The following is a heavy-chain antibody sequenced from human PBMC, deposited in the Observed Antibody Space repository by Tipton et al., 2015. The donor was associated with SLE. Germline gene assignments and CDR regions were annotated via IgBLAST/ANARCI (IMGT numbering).Heavy chain of an antibody. V-gene: IGHV4-39*07. CDR3: ARLWRVYSSGWYYFDY. CDR1: GGSISTSSYY. J-gene: IGHJ4*02. CDR2: VFYSGNT. Sequence: GLVKPSETLSLTCTVSGGSISTSSYYWGWIRQPPGKGLEWIGSVFYSGNTYYNPSLKSRVTISVDTSKNQFSLKLSSVTAADTAVYYCARLWRVYSSGWYYFDYWGQGTLVTVSS. D-gene: IGHD6-13*01.